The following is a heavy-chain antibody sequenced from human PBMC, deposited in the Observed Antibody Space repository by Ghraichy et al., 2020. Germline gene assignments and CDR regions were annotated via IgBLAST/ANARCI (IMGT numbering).Heavy chain of an antibody. J-gene: IGHJ6*02. V-gene: IGHV4-59*01. CDR3: ARDLSPFWSGYPYNGMDV. D-gene: IGHD3-3*01. CDR2: IYYSGST. CDR1: GGSISSYY. Sequence: SETLSLTCTVSGGSISSYYWSWIRQPPGKGLEWIGYIYYSGSTNYNPSLKSRVTISVDTSKNQFSLKLSSVTAADTAVYYCARDLSPFWSGYPYNGMDVWGQGTTVTVSS.